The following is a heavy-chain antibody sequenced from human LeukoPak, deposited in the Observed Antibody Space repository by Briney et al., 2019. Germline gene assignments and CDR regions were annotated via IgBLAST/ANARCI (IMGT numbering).Heavy chain of an antibody. Sequence: GGSLRLSCAASGFTFDDYGTSWVRQAPGKGLEWVSYISSSGSTIYYADSVKGRFTISRDNAKNSLYLQMNSLRAEDTAVYYCASGGLLAFDPWGQGTLVTVSS. CDR2: ISSSGSTI. V-gene: IGHV3-11*01. J-gene: IGHJ5*02. CDR3: ASGGLLAFDP. CDR1: GFTFDDYG.